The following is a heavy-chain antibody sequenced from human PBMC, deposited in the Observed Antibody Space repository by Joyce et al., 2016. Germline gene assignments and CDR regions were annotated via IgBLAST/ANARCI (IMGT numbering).Heavy chain of an antibody. V-gene: IGHV4-34*01. Sequence: QVQLQQWGAGLLKPSETLSLTCAVKGGSFNGYFWTWIRQSPGKGLEWIGESNHSGSASHNPSLKSRVNISVDTSSNRFSLNLNSMTAADTAVYYCARAVATVTGYYRGPFDYWGQGTLVTVSS. D-gene: IGHD3-9*01. CDR2: SNHSGSA. CDR1: GGSFNGYF. CDR3: ARAVATVTGYYRGPFDY. J-gene: IGHJ4*01.